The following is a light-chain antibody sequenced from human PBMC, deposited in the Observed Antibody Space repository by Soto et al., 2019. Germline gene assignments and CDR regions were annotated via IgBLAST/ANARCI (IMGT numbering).Light chain of an antibody. CDR3: GSWDSSLSAYV. V-gene: IGLV1-51*01. Sequence: QSLLTQPPSVSAAPGQRVTISCSGSSSNIGGNSVSWYQQLPGTAPTLLIYDDDKRPSGIPDRFSGSKSGTSATLGITGFQTGDEADHYCGSWDSSLSAYVFGTGTKVTVL. CDR2: DDD. J-gene: IGLJ1*01. CDR1: SSNIGGNS.